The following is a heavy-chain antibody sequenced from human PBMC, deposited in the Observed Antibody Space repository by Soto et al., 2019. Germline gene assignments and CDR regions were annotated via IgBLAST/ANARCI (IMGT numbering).Heavy chain of an antibody. J-gene: IGHJ4*02. D-gene: IGHD5-12*01. CDR1: GFTFSSYS. Sequence: EVQLVESGGGLVKPGGSLRLSCAASGFTFSSYSMNWVRQAPGQGLEWVSYISSSSSYIYYAASVKGRFTISRDNAKNSLYLQMNSLRAEDTAVYYCASDVAKYSGYDFDYWGQGTLVTVSS. CDR3: ASDVAKYSGYDFDY. V-gene: IGHV3-21*01. CDR2: ISSSSSYI.